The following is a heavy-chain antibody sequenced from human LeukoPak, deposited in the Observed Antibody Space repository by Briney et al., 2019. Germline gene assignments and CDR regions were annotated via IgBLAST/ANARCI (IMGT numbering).Heavy chain of an antibody. D-gene: IGHD3-22*01. CDR3: AKDIGYYDSSGYSST. J-gene: IGHJ4*02. CDR2: ISSSGSTI. Sequence: GGSLRLSCAASGFTFSGYYMSWIRQAPGKGLEWVSYISSSGSTIYYADSVKGRFTISRDNAKNSLYLQMNSLRAEDTALYYCAKDIGYYDSSGYSSTWGQGTLVTVSS. CDR1: GFTFSGYY. V-gene: IGHV3-11*01.